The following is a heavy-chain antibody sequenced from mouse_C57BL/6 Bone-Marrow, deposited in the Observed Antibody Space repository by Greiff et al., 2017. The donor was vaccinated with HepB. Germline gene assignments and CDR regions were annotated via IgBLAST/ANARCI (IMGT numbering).Heavy chain of an antibody. CDR1: GFTFSSYA. Sequence: EVQLVESGEGLVKPGGSLKLSCAASGFTFSSYAMSWVRQTPEKRLEWVAYISSGGDYTYYADTVKGRFTISRDNARNTLYLQMISLTSEDTAMYYCKRVLIYGGYYACYFDGWGTGTTVTVSS. CDR3: KRVLIYGGYYACYFDG. V-gene: IGHV5-9-1*02. CDR2: ISSGGDYT. J-gene: IGHJ2*01. D-gene: IGHD2-3*01.